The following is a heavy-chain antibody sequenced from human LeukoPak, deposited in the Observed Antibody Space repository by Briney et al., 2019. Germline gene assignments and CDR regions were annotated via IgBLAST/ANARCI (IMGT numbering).Heavy chain of an antibody. V-gene: IGHV3-30*18. J-gene: IGHJ4*02. CDR1: GFTFSRYA. D-gene: IGHD3-22*01. Sequence: GGSLRLSCAASGFTFSRYAMSWVRQAPGKGLEWVAVISYDGSNKYYADSVKGRFTISRDNSKNTLYLQMNSLRAEDTAVYYCAKETYYYDSSGYFDYWGQGTLVTVSS. CDR2: ISYDGSNK. CDR3: AKETYYYDSSGYFDY.